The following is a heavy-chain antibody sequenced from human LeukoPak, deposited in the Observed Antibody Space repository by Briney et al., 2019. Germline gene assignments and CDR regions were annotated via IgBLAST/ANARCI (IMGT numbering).Heavy chain of an antibody. D-gene: IGHD3-10*01. CDR2: ISAHNGNT. CDR3: SRDRRYTASGSPDPPAPGN. Sequence: PSASVKASRKASGYSFTSYGINWVRQAPGQGVEWMGWISAHNGNTKFAQKLQGRIAITTDTSTSTAYMGVRSLTSDNTAAYSCSRDRRYTASGSPDPPAPGNWGQGTWSPSPQ. CDR1: GYSFTSYG. J-gene: IGHJ4*02. V-gene: IGHV1-18*01.